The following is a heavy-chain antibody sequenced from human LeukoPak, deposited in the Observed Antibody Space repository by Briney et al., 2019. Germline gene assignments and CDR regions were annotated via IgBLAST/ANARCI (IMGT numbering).Heavy chain of an antibody. J-gene: IGHJ4*02. V-gene: IGHV4-31*03. D-gene: IGHD6-13*01. CDR2: IYYSGST. CDR1: GGSISSGGYY. Sequence: RSSQTLSLTCTVSGGSISSGGYYWSWIRQHPGKGLEWIGYIYYSGSTYYNPSLKSRVTISVDTSKNQFSLKLSSVTAADTAVYYCARIAAAAGPVDYWGQGTLVTVSS. CDR3: ARIAAAAGPVDY.